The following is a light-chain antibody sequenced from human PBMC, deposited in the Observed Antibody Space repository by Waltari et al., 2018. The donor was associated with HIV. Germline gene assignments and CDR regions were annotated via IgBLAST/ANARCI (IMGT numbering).Light chain of an antibody. CDR3: QQYNHWPWT. CDR1: QSVGAS. CDR2: GAS. J-gene: IGKJ1*01. V-gene: IGKV3-15*01. Sequence: EIVMTQSPATLSVSPGERAILSCRARQSVGASVAWYQQKPRQGPRLLIYGASTRATGIPARFSGSGSGTEFTLTISGLKSEDLGLYYCQQYNHWPWTFGQGTKVEIK.